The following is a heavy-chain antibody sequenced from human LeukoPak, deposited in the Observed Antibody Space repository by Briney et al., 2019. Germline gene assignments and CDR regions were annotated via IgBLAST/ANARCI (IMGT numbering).Heavy chain of an antibody. D-gene: IGHD6-13*01. Sequence: PSETLSLTCTVSGGSISSGDYYWSCIRPPPGKGLEWIGYIYYSGSTYYNPSLKSRVTISVDTSKNQFSLKLSSVTAADTAVYYCASRMNSSSWYEVFAPEHYWYFDLWGRGTLVTVSS. V-gene: IGHV4-30-4*08. CDR1: GGSISSGDYY. CDR3: ASRMNSSSWYEVFAPEHYWYFDL. CDR2: IYYSGST. J-gene: IGHJ2*01.